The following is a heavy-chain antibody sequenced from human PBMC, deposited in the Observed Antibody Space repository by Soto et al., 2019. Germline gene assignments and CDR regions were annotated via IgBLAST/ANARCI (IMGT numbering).Heavy chain of an antibody. CDR1: GFTFRTYW. Sequence: EVQLVESGGGLVQPGGSLRLSCAASGFTFRTYWMSWVRQAPGKGLEWVACIKDDGSDKYFVDSVKGRFAISRDNAKNSLYLQMNSLRAEDTAVYYCARDRGGRSGMDVWGKGTMVTVSS. D-gene: IGHD1-26*01. V-gene: IGHV3-7*01. CDR3: ARDRGGRSGMDV. J-gene: IGHJ6*04. CDR2: IKDDGSDK.